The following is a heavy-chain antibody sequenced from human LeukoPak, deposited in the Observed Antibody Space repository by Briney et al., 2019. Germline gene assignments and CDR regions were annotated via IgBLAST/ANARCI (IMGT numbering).Heavy chain of an antibody. J-gene: IGHJ4*02. Sequence: PSETLSLTCTVSGDSISSSYWSWIRQPPGKGLEWIGYIYYSGSTSYNPSLKSRVTISVDTSKNQFSLKLSSVTAADTAVYYCARDSDYGDYYDYWGQGTLVTVSS. CDR3: ARDSDYGDYYDY. D-gene: IGHD4-17*01. V-gene: IGHV4-59*01. CDR1: GDSISSSY. CDR2: IYYSGST.